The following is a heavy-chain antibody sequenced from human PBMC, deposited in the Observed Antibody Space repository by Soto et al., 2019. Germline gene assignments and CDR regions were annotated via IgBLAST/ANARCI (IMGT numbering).Heavy chain of an antibody. CDR1: GFTFSSYG. CDR2: ISYDGSNK. Sequence: QVQLVESGGGVVQPGRSLRLSCAASGFTFSSYGMHWVRQAPGKGLEWVAVISYDGSNKYYADSVKGRFTISRDNSKNTLYLQMNSLRAEDTAVYYCAKELRTRYFDLWGRGTLVTVSS. CDR3: AKELRTRYFDL. J-gene: IGHJ2*01. D-gene: IGHD2-2*01. V-gene: IGHV3-30*18.